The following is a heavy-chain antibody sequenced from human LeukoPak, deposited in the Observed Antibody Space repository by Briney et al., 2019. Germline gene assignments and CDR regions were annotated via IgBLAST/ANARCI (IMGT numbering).Heavy chain of an antibody. V-gene: IGHV4-34*03. CDR1: GGSFSGYY. CDR3: TTTGLYYYDKYYFDY. Sequence: PSETLSLTCAVYGGSFSGYYWSWIRQPPGKGLEWIGEINHSGSTNYNPSLKSRVTISVDTSKNQFSLKLSSVTAEDTAVYYCTTTGLYYYDKYYFDYWGQGTLVTVSS. D-gene: IGHD3-22*01. J-gene: IGHJ4*02. CDR2: INHSGST.